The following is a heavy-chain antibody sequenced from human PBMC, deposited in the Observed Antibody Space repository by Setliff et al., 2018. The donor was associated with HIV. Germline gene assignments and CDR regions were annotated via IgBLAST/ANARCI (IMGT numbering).Heavy chain of an antibody. CDR3: TIPASSLAPN. J-gene: IGHJ4*02. Sequence: EPLSLTCTVSGASISSHNYYWGWIRQSPGKGLEWIASIRSSGDTYYNPSLQSRVIISVDTSNNQISLKLTSVTAADTAVYYCTIPASSLAPNWGRGTQVTVSS. CDR1: GASISSHNYY. V-gene: IGHV4-39*01. CDR2: IRSSGDT.